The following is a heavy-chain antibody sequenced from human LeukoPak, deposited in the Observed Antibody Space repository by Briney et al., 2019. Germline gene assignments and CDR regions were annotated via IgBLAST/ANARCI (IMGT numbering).Heavy chain of an antibody. CDR1: GGTFSSYA. D-gene: IGHD3-10*01. CDR2: IIPIFGTA. J-gene: IGHJ4*02. Sequence: SVKVSCKASGGTFSSYAISWVRQAPGQGLEWMGGIIPIFGTANYAQKFQGRVTITADESTSTAYMELSSLRSEDTAVYYCARDYYGSGSYYKPFVYWGQVTLVTVSS. V-gene: IGHV1-69*13. CDR3: ARDYYGSGSYYKPFVY.